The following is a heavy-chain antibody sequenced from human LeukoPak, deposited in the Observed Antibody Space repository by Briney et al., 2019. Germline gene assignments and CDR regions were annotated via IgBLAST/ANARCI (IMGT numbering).Heavy chain of an antibody. D-gene: IGHD6-19*01. CDR3: ARADSSGWYEVDY. CDR2: IYYSGST. CDR1: GGSISSYY. Sequence: SETLSLTCTVSGGSISSYYWSWIRQPPGKSLEWIGYIYYSGSTNYNPSLKSRITISVDTSKNQFSLKLSSVTAADTAVYYCARADSSGWYEVDYWGQGTLVTVSS. J-gene: IGHJ4*02. V-gene: IGHV4-59*01.